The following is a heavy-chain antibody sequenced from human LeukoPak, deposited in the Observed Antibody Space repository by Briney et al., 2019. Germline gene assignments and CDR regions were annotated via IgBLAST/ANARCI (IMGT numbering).Heavy chain of an antibody. J-gene: IGHJ3*02. Sequence: GGSLRLSCAASGFTFSSYGMHWVRQAPGKGLEWVSYISSSSSTIYYADSVKGRFTISRDNAKNSLYLQMNSLRAEDTAVYYCARGDDNWNDLDAFDIWGQGTMVTVSS. CDR2: ISSSSSTI. V-gene: IGHV3-48*01. CDR3: ARGDDNWNDLDAFDI. D-gene: IGHD1-1*01. CDR1: GFTFSSYG.